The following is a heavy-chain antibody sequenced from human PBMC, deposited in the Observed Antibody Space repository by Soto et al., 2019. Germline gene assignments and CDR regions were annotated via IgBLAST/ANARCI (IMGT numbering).Heavy chain of an antibody. CDR1: GFTFSAYW. V-gene: IGHV3-74*01. D-gene: IGHD3-16*01. CDR2: INGDGSST. CDR3: VGALTYEVPYYYYGMDV. Sequence: GGSLRLSCEASGFTFSAYWMHWVRQAPGKGLVWVSRINGDGSSTTYADSVKGRFTISRDNDKKSLYLQMDSLRVEDTAVYYCVGALTYEVPYYYYGMDVWGQGTTVTVSS. J-gene: IGHJ6*02.